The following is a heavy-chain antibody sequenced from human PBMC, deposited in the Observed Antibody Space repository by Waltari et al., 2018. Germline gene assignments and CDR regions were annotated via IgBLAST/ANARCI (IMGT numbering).Heavy chain of an antibody. J-gene: IGHJ4*02. CDR1: GFTFSTYT. D-gene: IGHD2-15*01. CDR3: ATXGGISNWGLDY. Sequence: EVQLVESGGGLVQSGVSLRLSCAAPGFTFSTYTMNWVRQAPGKGLEWLSYISSGSGSIYYADSXKXRFTISRDXARNSLYLQMNNLRAEDTAVYYCATXGGISNWGLDYWGQGTXVXVSS. V-gene: IGHV3-48*04. CDR2: ISSGSGSI.